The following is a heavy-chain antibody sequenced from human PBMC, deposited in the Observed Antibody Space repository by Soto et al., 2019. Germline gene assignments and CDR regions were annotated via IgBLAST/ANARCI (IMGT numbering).Heavy chain of an antibody. D-gene: IGHD2-8*01. CDR1: GGSITSDYYY. Sequence: SETLSLTCSVSGGSITSDYYYWGWVRQPPGKGLEWIGSLYYNGSTYCNPPLKARLTISGDTSKNQFSLKMTSVTAADTAVYYCVRLLYVWGQGTLVTVSS. CDR2: LYYNGST. V-gene: IGHV4-39*01. J-gene: IGHJ4*02. CDR3: VRLLYV.